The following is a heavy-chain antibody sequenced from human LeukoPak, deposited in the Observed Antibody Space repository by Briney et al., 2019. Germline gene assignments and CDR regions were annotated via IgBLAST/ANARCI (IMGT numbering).Heavy chain of an antibody. Sequence: PSETLSLTCTVSGGYISSTSYYWGWIRQPPGKGLEWIGSIYYSWSTYYNPSLKSRVTISVDTSKNQFSLKLSSVTAADTAVYYCARGPVVLLSYYFDYWGQGTLVTVSS. CDR1: GGYISSTSYY. D-gene: IGHD2-15*01. CDR2: IYYSWST. J-gene: IGHJ4*02. CDR3: ARGPVVLLSYYFDY. V-gene: IGHV4-39*07.